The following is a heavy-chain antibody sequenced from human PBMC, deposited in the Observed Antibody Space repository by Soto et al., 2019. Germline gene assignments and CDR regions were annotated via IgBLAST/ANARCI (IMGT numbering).Heavy chain of an antibody. J-gene: IGHJ4*02. CDR3: ARARYSYGSLFDY. Sequence: SMKVSCKASGGTFSSYAISWVRQAPGQGLEWMGGIIPIFGTANYAQKFQGRVTITADESTSTAYMELSSLRSEDTAVYYCARARYSYGSLFDYWGQGTLVTVSS. CDR1: GGTFSSYA. CDR2: IIPIFGTA. V-gene: IGHV1-69*13. D-gene: IGHD5-18*01.